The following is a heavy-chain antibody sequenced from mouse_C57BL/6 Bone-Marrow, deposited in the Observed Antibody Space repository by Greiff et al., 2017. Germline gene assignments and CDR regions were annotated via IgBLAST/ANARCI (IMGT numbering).Heavy chain of an antibody. CDR3: ASPDYYGSSYWYFDV. CDR2: INPSSGYT. Sequence: QVQLKESGAELAKHGASVKLSCKASGYTFTSYWMHWVKQRPGQGLEWIGYINPSSGYTKYNQKFKDKATLTADKSSSTAYMQLSSLTYEDSAVYYCASPDYYGSSYWYFDVWGTGTTVTVSS. CDR1: GYTFTSYW. V-gene: IGHV1-7*01. D-gene: IGHD1-1*01. J-gene: IGHJ1*03.